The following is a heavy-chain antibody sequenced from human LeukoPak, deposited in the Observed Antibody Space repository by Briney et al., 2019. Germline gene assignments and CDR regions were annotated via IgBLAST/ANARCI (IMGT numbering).Heavy chain of an antibody. CDR2: ISGSGGSR. CDR3: AKGGEDPGYNSHFDY. Sequence: GGSLRLSCATSGFTYTAYALGWVRQAPGKGLEWVSLISGSGGSRYYGDSVKGRFTISRDNSKNLVYLEMNSLRAGDTAVYYCAKGGEDPGYNSHFDYWGQGTLVIVSS. J-gene: IGHJ4*02. V-gene: IGHV3-23*01. D-gene: IGHD5-24*01. CDR1: GFTYTAYA.